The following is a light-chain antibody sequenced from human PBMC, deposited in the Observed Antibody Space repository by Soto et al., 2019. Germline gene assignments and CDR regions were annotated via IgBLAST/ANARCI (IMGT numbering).Light chain of an antibody. CDR2: GAS. CDR1: QSVRSN. J-gene: IGKJ5*01. CDR3: QEYKNWPSIT. Sequence: EIVMTQSPATLSVSPGERATLSFRASQSVRSNLAWYQQKPGQAPRLLIYGASTSATGIPARFSGSGSGTDFTLAISSLQSEDFAVYYCQEYKNWPSITFGQGTRLEI. V-gene: IGKV3-15*01.